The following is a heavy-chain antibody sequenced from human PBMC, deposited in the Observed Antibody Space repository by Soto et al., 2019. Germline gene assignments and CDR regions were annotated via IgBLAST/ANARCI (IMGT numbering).Heavy chain of an antibody. V-gene: IGHV4-59*08. CDR3: ATQGFGALHGLVDV. CDR1: SGSISSITNHY. D-gene: IGHD3-10*01. Sequence: QAQLQASGPGLVKPSETLSLTCTVSSGSISSITNHYCSWIRQPPGKGLEWVGYISKSGCTSYNPSLKSRVTLSVDTSKNQSSLKLPSVTAADTALYYCATQGFGALHGLVDVWGQGTTVTVSS. CDR2: ISKSGCT. J-gene: IGHJ6*02.